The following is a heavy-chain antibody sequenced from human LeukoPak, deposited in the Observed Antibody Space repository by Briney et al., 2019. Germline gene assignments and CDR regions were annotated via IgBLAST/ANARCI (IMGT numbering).Heavy chain of an antibody. D-gene: IGHD5-18*01. CDR3: AKRLRTGYNYGYPDY. CDR2: ISSSSSYI. Sequence: GGSLRLFCAASGFTFSSYSMNWVRQAPGKGLEWVSSISSSSSYIYYADSVKGRFTISGDNAKNSLYLQMNSLRAEDTAVYYCAKRLRTGYNYGYPDYWGQGTLVTVSS. CDR1: GFTFSSYS. J-gene: IGHJ4*02. V-gene: IGHV3-21*01.